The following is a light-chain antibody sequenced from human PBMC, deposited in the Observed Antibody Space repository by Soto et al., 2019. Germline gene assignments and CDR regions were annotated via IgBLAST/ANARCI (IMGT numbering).Light chain of an antibody. Sequence: QSALTQPASVSGSPGQSITISCTGTSSDVGSYDLVSWYQHHPGKAPKVMIYEVNRRPSGVSNRFSGSKSGNTASLTISGLQADDETDYYCCSYAGNNSYVFGTGTKVTVL. CDR3: CSYAGNNSYV. CDR1: SSDVGSYDL. J-gene: IGLJ1*01. CDR2: EVN. V-gene: IGLV2-23*02.